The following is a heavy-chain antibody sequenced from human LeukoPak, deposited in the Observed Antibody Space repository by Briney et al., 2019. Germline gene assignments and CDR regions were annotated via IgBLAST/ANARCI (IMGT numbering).Heavy chain of an antibody. J-gene: IGHJ6*02. V-gene: IGHV4-39*01. D-gene: IGHD3-10*01. CDR3: ARLIWFGELSGYGMDV. CDR2: IYYRGST. Sequence: SETLSLTCTVSGGSISSSSYYWGWIRQPPGKGLEWIGSIYYRGSTYYNPSLKSRVTISVDTAKNQFSLKLSSVTAADTAVYYCARLIWFGELSGYGMDVWGQGTTVTVSS. CDR1: GGSISSSSYY.